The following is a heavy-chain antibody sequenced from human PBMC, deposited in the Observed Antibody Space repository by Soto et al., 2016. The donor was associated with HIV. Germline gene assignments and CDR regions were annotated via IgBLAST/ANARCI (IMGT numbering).Heavy chain of an antibody. V-gene: IGHV3-73*01. J-gene: IGHJ4*02. D-gene: IGHD3-10*01. CDR3: IRRDTMVRGVITLSDY. CDR2: IRSKPNSYAT. Sequence: EVQLVESGGGLVQPGGSLKLSCAASGFTFSGSAMHWVRQASGKGLEWVGRIRSKPNSYATAYAASVKGRFIISRDDSKNTAYLQMNSLKTEDTAVYYCIRRDTMVRGVITLSDYWGQGTLVTVSS. CDR1: GFTFSGSA.